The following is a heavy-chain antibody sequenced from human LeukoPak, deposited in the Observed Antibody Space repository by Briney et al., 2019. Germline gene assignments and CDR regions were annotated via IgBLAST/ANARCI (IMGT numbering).Heavy chain of an antibody. CDR1: GGSISSYY. V-gene: IGHV4-59*01. J-gene: IGHJ4*02. Sequence: SETLSLSCTVSGGSISSYYWSWIRQPPGKGLEWIGYISYSGSINYNPSLKSRVTISVDTSKNQFSLKLNSVTAADTAVYYCARGEPYYYGSGTLVDYFDYWGQGTLVTVSS. CDR2: ISYSGSI. CDR3: ARGEPYYYGSGTLVDYFDY. D-gene: IGHD3-10*01.